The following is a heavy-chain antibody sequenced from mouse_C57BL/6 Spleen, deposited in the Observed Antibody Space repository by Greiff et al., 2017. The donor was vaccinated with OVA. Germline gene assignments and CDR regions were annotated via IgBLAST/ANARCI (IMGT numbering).Heavy chain of an antibody. V-gene: IGHV3-6*01. J-gene: IGHJ3*01. D-gene: IGHD2-2*01. CDR3: ASPYGYDGAWFAY. CDR2: ISYDGSN. Sequence: ESGPGLVKPSQSLSLTCSVTGYSITSGYYWNWIRQFPGNKLEWMGYISYDGSNNYNPSLKNRISITRDTSKNQCFLKLNSVTTEDTATYFCASPYGYDGAWFAYWGQGTLVTVSA. CDR1: GYSITSGYY.